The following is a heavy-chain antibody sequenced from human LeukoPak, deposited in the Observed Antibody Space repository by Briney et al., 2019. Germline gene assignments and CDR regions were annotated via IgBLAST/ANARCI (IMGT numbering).Heavy chain of an antibody. CDR1: GSTFPSHA. Sequence: RASVKVSCKASGSTFPSHAITWLRQAPGLGPEWMGWISTSNRDKNYVQNLQGRITLTIDTSTTTAYMELRSLRSDDTAIYYCATRGITAARLDYWGQGTLVTVSS. CDR3: ATRGITAARLDY. V-gene: IGHV1-18*04. J-gene: IGHJ4*02. D-gene: IGHD2-2*01. CDR2: ISTSNRDK.